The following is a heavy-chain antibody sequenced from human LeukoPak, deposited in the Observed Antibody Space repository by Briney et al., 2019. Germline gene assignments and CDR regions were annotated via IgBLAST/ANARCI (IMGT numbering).Heavy chain of an antibody. CDR2: IYHSGST. CDR1: GYSISSGYY. J-gene: IGHJ5*02. CDR3: ARDGRIRFPVTNWFDP. Sequence: PSETLSLTCTVSGYSISSGYYWGWIRPPPGKGLEWIGSIYHSGSTYYNPSLMGRVTISVDTSKNQFSLRLSSVTAADTAVYYCARDGRIRFPVTNWFDPWGLGTLVTVSS. D-gene: IGHD3-3*01. V-gene: IGHV4-38-2*02.